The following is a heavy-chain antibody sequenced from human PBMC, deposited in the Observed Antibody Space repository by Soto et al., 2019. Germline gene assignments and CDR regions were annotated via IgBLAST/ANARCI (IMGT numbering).Heavy chain of an antibody. CDR2: INAGNGNT. V-gene: IGHV1-3*01. Sequence: QVQLVQSGAEVKKPGASVKVSCKASGYTFTSYAMHWVRQAPGQRLEWMGWINAGNGNTKYSQKVQGRVTITRDTSASTAYRELSSLRSEDTAVYYWASMDIVVVPAAAHVAFDIWGQGTMVTVSS. CDR3: ASMDIVVVPAAAHVAFDI. CDR1: GYTFTSYA. D-gene: IGHD2-2*03. J-gene: IGHJ3*02.